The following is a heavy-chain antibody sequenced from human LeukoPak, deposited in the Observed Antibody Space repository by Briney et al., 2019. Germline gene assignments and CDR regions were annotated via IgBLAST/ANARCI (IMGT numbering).Heavy chain of an antibody. CDR2: IYYSGST. D-gene: IGHD3-22*01. J-gene: IGHJ4*02. CDR3: ARLAYYYDSSGYYEGALFDY. CDR1: GGSISSYY. Sequence: SETLSLTCTVSGGSISSYYWSWIRQPPGEGLEWIGYIYYSGSTNYNPSPKSRVTISVDTSKNQFSLKLSSVTAADTAVYYCARLAYYYDSSGYYEGALFDYWGQGTLVTVSS. V-gene: IGHV4-59*08.